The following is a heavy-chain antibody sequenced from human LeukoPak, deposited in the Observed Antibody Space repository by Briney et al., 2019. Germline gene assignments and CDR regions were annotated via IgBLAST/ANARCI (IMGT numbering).Heavy chain of an antibody. CDR1: AFTFSTYA. V-gene: IGHV3-48*01. D-gene: IGHD7-27*01. Sequence: GGSLRLSCAATAFTFSTYAMDWVRQATGKGLEWVSYLSSSNSVIYHADSVKGRFTISRDNAKNSLYLQMNSLRTEDTAVYYCVRDGSSWGNFDYWGQGTLVSVSS. CDR2: LSSSNSVI. J-gene: IGHJ4*02. CDR3: VRDGSSWGNFDY.